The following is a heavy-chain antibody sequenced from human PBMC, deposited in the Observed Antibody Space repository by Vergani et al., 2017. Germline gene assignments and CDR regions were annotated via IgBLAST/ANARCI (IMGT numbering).Heavy chain of an antibody. V-gene: IGHV4-39*01. D-gene: IGHD3-9*01. J-gene: IGHJ4*02. CDR2: MDYSGST. Sequence: QVQLQESGPGLVKPSETLSLTCTVSGDSVISTDYHWGWIRQPPGKGLEWIGSMDYSGSTSYNPSLGSGISISFGTPKNQFSLRLTSVTAADTAVYYCASKRGACLAADWHSYDFWGPGTLVGVSS. CDR3: ASKRGACLAADWHSYDF. CDR1: GDSVISTDYH.